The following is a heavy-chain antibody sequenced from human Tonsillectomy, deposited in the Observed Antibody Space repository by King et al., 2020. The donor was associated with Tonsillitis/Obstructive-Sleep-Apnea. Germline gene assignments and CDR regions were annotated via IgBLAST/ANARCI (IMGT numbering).Heavy chain of an antibody. Sequence: VQLVESGGGVVQPGRSLRLSCAASGFTFSSYGMHWVRQAPGKGLEWVAVIWYDGSNKYYADSVKGRFTISRDNSKNTLYLQMNSLRAEDTAVYYCARTQYHYGFIDYWGQGTLVTVSS. CDR3: ARTQYHYGFIDY. D-gene: IGHD2-2*01. CDR1: GFTFSSYG. J-gene: IGHJ4*02. CDR2: IWYDGSNK. V-gene: IGHV3-33*01.